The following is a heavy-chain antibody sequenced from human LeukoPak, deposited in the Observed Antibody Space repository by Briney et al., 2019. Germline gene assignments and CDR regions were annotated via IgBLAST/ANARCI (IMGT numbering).Heavy chain of an antibody. V-gene: IGHV3-30*01. D-gene: IGHD3-10*01. CDR2: KSDDGSYK. J-gene: IGHJ4*02. CDR1: GFTLSYYT. Sequence: GALRLSWAASGFTLSYYTMDRGPPAPGKGVWLVGIKSDDGSYKYYADSVKGRFTISRDNSRNTLFLQMNSLRPEDTAVYYCARALYYYGSGSYPFDYWGQGTLVTVSS. CDR3: ARALYYYGSGSYPFDY.